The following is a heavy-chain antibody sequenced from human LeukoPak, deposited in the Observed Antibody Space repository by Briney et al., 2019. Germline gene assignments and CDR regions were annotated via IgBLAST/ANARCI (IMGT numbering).Heavy chain of an antibody. D-gene: IGHD2-15*01. J-gene: IGHJ6*03. Sequence: GGSLRLSCAASGFTVSSYYMNWVRQAPGKELEWVSVIYTGGGRYYADSVRGRFTISRDTSKNMVFLQMNSLRVEDTAVYYCARDWLNCSGGSCYSDYYYYMDVWGKGTTVTVSS. CDR3: ARDWLNCSGGSCYSDYYYYMDV. CDR2: IYTGGGR. CDR1: GFTVSSYY. V-gene: IGHV3-53*01.